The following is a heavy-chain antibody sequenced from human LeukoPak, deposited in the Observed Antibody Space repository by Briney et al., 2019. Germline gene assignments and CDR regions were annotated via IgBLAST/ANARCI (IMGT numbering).Heavy chain of an antibody. CDR2: IYYSGTT. V-gene: IGHV4-39*01. CDR3: ARQIGSRWAEYFEH. CDR1: GGSISSSSYY. J-gene: IGHJ1*01. D-gene: IGHD6-13*01. Sequence: SETLSLTCTVSGGSISSSSYYGGWIRQPPGKGLEWIGSIYYSGTTYYNPSLKSRVTISVDTSKNQFSLKLSSVTAADTAVYYCARQIGSRWAEYFEHWGQGTLVTVSS.